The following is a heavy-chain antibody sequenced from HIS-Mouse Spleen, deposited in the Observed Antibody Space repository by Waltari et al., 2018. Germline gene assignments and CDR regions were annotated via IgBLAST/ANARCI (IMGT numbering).Heavy chain of an antibody. D-gene: IGHD3-22*01. Sequence: SYGMHWVRQAPGKGLEWVAVISYDGSNKYYADSVKGRFTISRDNSKNTLYLQMNSLRAEDTAVYYCAKDIYYYDSSGYYPDYWCQGTLVTVSS. J-gene: IGHJ4*02. V-gene: IGHV3-30*18. CDR2: ISYDGSNK. CDR1: SYG. CDR3: AKDIYYYDSSGYYPDY.